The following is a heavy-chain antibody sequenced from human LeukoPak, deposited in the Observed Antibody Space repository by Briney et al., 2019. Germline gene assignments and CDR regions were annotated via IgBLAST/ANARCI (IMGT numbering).Heavy chain of an antibody. V-gene: IGHV3-23*01. D-gene: IGHD6-13*01. CDR3: AKGETGYSSSWYGY. CDR1: GFTLRNFA. Sequence: PGGSLRLSCAASGFTLRNFAMAWVRQAPGKGLEWVSAISGSGGSTYYADSVKGRFTISRDNSKNTLYLQMNSLRAEDTAVYYCAKGETGYSSSWYGYWGQGTLVTVSS. CDR2: ISGSGGST. J-gene: IGHJ4*02.